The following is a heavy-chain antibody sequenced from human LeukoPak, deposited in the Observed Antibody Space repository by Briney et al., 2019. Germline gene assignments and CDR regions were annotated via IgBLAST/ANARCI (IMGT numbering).Heavy chain of an antibody. D-gene: IGHD3-9*01. CDR1: RYIFTDFY. V-gene: IGHV1-2*02. J-gene: IGHJ3*01. Sequence: ASVPVSCKASRYIFTDFYINWVRQAPGQGVEWMGWINPNTGATHFAQRCQDRLTMTRDTSISTAYMELATLNSDDTAVYSGARDDPQGYEILTGHYHVIDVWGQGTMVIVSS. CDR3: ARDDPQGYEILTGHYHVIDV. CDR2: INPNTGAT.